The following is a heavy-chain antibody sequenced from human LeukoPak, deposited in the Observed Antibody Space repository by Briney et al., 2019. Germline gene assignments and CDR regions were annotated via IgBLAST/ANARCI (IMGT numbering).Heavy chain of an antibody. CDR3: ARATPLAPADL. D-gene: IGHD2-2*01. CDR2: IYYSGST. CDR1: GGSISSYY. V-gene: IGHV4-59*01. J-gene: IGHJ5*02. Sequence: SETLSLTCTVSGGSISSYYWSWIRQPPGKGLEWIGYIYYSGSTNYNPSLKSRVTISVDTSKNQFSLKLSSVTAADAAVYYCARATPLAPADLWGQGTLVTVSS.